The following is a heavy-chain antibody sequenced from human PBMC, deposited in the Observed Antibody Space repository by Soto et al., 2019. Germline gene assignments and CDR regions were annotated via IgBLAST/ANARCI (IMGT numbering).Heavy chain of an antibody. V-gene: IGHV3-13*05. J-gene: IGHJ4*02. CDR3: ARGQRAEAGSWYFDS. D-gene: IGHD6-13*01. Sequence: EVQLVESGGGLGQPGGSLRLSCAASGFTLSSYDMHWVRQAAGKTLEWVSAIGVPGDPFYPDSVQGRFTISRENARNSLYLQMNSLRAGDTAVYYCARGQRAEAGSWYFDSWGQGTLVTVSS. CDR2: IGVPGDP. CDR1: GFTLSSYD.